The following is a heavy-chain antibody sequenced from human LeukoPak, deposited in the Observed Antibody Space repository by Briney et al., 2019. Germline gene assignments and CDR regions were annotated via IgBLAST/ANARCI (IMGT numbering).Heavy chain of an antibody. CDR3: ARSRWAVVTVYPFDY. J-gene: IGHJ4*02. D-gene: IGHD2-21*02. Sequence: SVKVSCKASGGTFSSYAISWVRQAPGQGLEWMGRIIPILGIANYAQKFQGGVTITADKSTSTAYMELSSLRSEDTAVYYCARSRWAVVTVYPFDYWGQGTLVTVSS. CDR2: IIPILGIA. CDR1: GGTFSSYA. V-gene: IGHV1-69*04.